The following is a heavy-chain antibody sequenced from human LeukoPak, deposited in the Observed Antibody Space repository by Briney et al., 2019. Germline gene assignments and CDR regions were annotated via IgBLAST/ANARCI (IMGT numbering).Heavy chain of an antibody. CDR1: GFTFSTYT. J-gene: IGHJ4*02. CDR3: AGDGDYLDD. V-gene: IGHV3-21*01. D-gene: IGHD4-17*01. Sequence: GGSLRLSCAASGFTFSTYTMNWVRQAPGKGLEWVSSISSATFIDYPDSVTGRFTISRDNAKNSVYLQMSSLRAEDTAVFSCAGDGDYLDDWGQGTLVTVSS. CDR2: ISSATFI.